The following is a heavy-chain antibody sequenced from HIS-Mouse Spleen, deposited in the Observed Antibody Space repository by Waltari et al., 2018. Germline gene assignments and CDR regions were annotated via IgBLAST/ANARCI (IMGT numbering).Heavy chain of an antibody. CDR1: GYTFTSYG. J-gene: IGHJ4*02. CDR3: ARGRTSGYSSGWSVFDY. Sequence: QVQLVQSGAEVKKPGASVKVSCKASGYTFTSYGSSWVRQAPGQGLEWMGWISAYNGNTNYAQKLQGRVTMTTDTSTSTAYMELRSLRSDDTAVYYCARGRTSGYSSGWSVFDYWGQGTLVTVSS. D-gene: IGHD6-19*01. V-gene: IGHV1-18*01. CDR2: ISAYNGNT.